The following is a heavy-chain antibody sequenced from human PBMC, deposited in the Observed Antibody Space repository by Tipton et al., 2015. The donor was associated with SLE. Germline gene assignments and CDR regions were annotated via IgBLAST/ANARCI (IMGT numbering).Heavy chain of an antibody. J-gene: IGHJ5*02. CDR2: IYYSGST. V-gene: IGHV4-39*07. CDR1: GGSISNYS. Sequence: TLSLTCTVSGGSISNYSWGWIRQPPGKGLEWIGSIYYSGSTYYNPSLKSRVTISVDTSKNQFSLKLSSVTAADTAVYYCARAGGGDSNWFDPWGQGTLVTVSS. D-gene: IGHD2-21*01. CDR3: ARAGGGDSNWFDP.